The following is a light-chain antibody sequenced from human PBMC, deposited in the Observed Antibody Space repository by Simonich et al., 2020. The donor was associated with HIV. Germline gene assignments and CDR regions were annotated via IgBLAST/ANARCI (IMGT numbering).Light chain of an antibody. J-gene: IGKJ1*01. CDR2: AAS. CDR3: QQSYSTPQT. CDR1: QSITNY. V-gene: IGKV1-39*01. Sequence: DIQMTQSPSSLSASVGDRVTITCRASQSITNYVNWYQQKPGKAPKLLIYAASSLQSGVSSRFSGSGSGTDFTLTISSLQPEDFATYYCQQSYSTPQTFGQGTKVEIK.